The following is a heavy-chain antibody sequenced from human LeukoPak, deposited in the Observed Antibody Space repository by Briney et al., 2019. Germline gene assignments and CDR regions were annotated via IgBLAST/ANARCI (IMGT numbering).Heavy chain of an antibody. CDR2: ISYDGSNK. D-gene: IGHD2-2*01. Sequence: PGGSLRLSCAASGFTFSSYAMHWVRQAPGKGLEWVAVISYDGSNKYYADSVKGRFTISRDNSKNTLYLQMNSLRAGDTAVYYCAAGVDVLVPDGGWFDPWGQGTLVTVSS. V-gene: IGHV3-30-3*01. CDR1: GFTFSSYA. CDR3: AAGVDVLVPDGGWFDP. J-gene: IGHJ5*02.